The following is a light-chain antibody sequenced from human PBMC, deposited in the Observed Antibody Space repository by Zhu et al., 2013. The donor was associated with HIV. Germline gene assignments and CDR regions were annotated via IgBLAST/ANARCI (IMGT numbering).Light chain of an antibody. CDR3: QQYGSSPPLT. V-gene: IGKV3-20*01. CDR1: QSVSDNY. J-gene: IGKJ4*01. CDR2: GAS. Sequence: NVLTQSPGTLSLSPGERATLSCRASQSVSDNYLAWYQQKPGQAPRLLIYGASSRATGIPDRFSGSGSGTDFTLTISRLEPEDFAVYYCQQYGSSPPLTFGGGTKVEIK.